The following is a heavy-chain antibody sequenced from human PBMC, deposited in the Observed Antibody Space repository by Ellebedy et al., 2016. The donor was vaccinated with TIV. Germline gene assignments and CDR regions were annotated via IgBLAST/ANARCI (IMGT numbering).Heavy chain of an antibody. D-gene: IGHD1-20*01. CDR1: GFSFSDHY. Sequence: PGGSLRLSCAASGFSFSDHYMSRIRQAPGKGLEWISFISTSSSHTNYADSVKGRFTISRDNARNSLYLQMNSLRAEDTAVYYCATFRFNWNYFDPWGQGTLVTVSS. V-gene: IGHV3-11*06. J-gene: IGHJ5*02. CDR2: ISTSSSHT. CDR3: ATFRFNWNYFDP.